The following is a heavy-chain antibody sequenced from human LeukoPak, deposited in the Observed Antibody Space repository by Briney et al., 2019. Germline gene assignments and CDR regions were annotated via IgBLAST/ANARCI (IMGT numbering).Heavy chain of an antibody. CDR1: GGSLSRSSYY. J-gene: IGHJ4*02. CDR2: IYYSGST. CDR3: ARHFSVMVANRPDY. V-gene: IGHV4-39*01. Sequence: PSETLSLTCTVSGGSLSRSSYYWGWIRQPPGKGLEWIGSIYYSGSTYYNPSLKSRVTISVDTSKNQFSLKLSSVTAADTAVYYCARHFSVMVANRPDYWGQGTLVTVSS. D-gene: IGHD5-12*01.